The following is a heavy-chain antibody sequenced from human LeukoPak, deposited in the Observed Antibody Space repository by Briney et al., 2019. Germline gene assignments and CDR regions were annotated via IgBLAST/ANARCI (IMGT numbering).Heavy chain of an antibody. V-gene: IGHV3-30*04. CDR3: ARVQSTMVRGVTPLNY. CDR1: GFTFSSYA. J-gene: IGHJ4*02. Sequence: PGGSLRLPCAASGFTFSSYAMHWVRQAPGKGLEWVAVISYDGSNKYYADSVKGRFTISRDNSKNTLYLQMNSLRAEDTAVYYCARVQSTMVRGVTPLNYWGQGTLVTVSS. D-gene: IGHD3-10*01. CDR2: ISYDGSNK.